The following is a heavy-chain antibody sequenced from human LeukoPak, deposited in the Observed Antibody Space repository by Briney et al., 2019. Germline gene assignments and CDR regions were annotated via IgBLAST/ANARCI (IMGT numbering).Heavy chain of an antibody. CDR2: IIPIFGTA. CDR3: AREECSSTSCYLTNWFDP. CDR1: GHSFTNYY. J-gene: IGHJ5*02. Sequence: ASVKVSCKASGHSFTNYYMHWVRQAPGQGLEWMGGIIPIFGTANYAQKFQGRVTITADESASTAYMELSSLRSEDTAVYYCAREECSSTSCYLTNWFDPWGQGTLVTVSS. D-gene: IGHD2-2*01. V-gene: IGHV1-69*13.